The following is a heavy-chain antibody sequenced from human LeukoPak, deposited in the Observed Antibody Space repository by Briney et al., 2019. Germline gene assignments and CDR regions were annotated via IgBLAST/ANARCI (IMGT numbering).Heavy chain of an antibody. D-gene: IGHD2-15*01. CDR3: ARVSLGYCSGGTCYFQDH. V-gene: IGHV1-8*02. J-gene: IGHJ4*02. CDR1: GYTFTSYG. CDR2: MNPNSGNT. Sequence: ASVKVSRKASGYTFTSYGINWVRRATGQGLEWMGWMNPNSGNTGYAQKFQGRVTMTRSTSISTAYMELSSLTSEDTAVYYCARVSLGYCSGGTCYFQDHWGQGTLVTVSS.